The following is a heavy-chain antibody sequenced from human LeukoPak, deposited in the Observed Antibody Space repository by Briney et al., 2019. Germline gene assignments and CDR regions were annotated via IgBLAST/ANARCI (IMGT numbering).Heavy chain of an antibody. D-gene: IGHD3-10*01. J-gene: IGHJ6*03. V-gene: IGHV1-18*01. Sequence: ASVKVSCKASGYTFTSYGISWVRQAPGQGLEGMGWISAYNGNTNYAQKLQGRVTMTTDTSTSTAYMELRSLRSDDTAVYYCARADGSGSTPQDYYYMDVWGKGTTVTISS. CDR1: GYTFTSYG. CDR2: ISAYNGNT. CDR3: ARADGSGSTPQDYYYMDV.